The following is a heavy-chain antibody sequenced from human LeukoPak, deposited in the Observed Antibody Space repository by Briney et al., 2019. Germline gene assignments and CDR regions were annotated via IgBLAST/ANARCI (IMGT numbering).Heavy chain of an antibody. J-gene: IGHJ4*02. CDR1: GFTFSSYA. D-gene: IGHD1-1*01. Sequence: GGSLRLSCAVSGFTFSSYAMSWVRQAPGRGLEWVSAISGSGGSTYYADSVKGRFTISRDNSKNTLYLQMNSLRAEDTAVYYCAKVGSVLEPDGYYFDYWGQGTLVTVSS. V-gene: IGHV3-23*01. CDR2: ISGSGGST. CDR3: AKVGSVLEPDGYYFDY.